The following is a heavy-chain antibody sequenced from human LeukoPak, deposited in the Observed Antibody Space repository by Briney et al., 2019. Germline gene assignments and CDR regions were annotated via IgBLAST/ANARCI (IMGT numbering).Heavy chain of an antibody. J-gene: IGHJ6*02. D-gene: IGHD1-1*01. Sequence: GRSLRLSCAASGFTFSSYAMHWVRQAPGKGLEWVAVISYDGSNKYYADSVKGRFTISRDNSKNTLYLQMNSLRAEDTAVYYCARDVTTTTGMDVRGQGTTVTASS. CDR3: ARDVTTTTGMDV. CDR1: GFTFSSYA. V-gene: IGHV3-30-3*01. CDR2: ISYDGSNK.